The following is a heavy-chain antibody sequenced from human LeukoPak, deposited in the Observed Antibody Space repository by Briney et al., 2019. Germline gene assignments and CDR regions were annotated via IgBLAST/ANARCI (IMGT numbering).Heavy chain of an antibody. CDR3: ARDYTGYCSSTSCSRGLR. J-gene: IGHJ4*02. CDR1: GFTFSSYW. V-gene: IGHV3-7*03. CDR2: IKQDGSEK. Sequence: GGSLRLSCAASGFTFSSYWMSWVRQAPGKGLEWVANIKQDGSEKYYVDSVKGRFTISRDNAKNSLYLQMNSLRAEDTAVYYCARDYTGYCSSTSCSRGLRWGQGTLVTVSS. D-gene: IGHD2-2*01.